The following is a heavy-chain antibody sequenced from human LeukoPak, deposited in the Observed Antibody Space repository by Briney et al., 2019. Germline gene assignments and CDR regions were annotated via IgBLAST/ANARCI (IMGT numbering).Heavy chain of an antibody. CDR1: GGSISNYY. Sequence: SETLSLTCSVSGGSISNYYWNWNRQTPGKGLEWIGYIFYSGRTHYNPSLKSRVTISVDTSKNQFSLTLSSVTTADTAVYYCARGQKYRNGYTVTELGSGYFAYWGQGTLVTVSS. CDR2: IFYSGRT. D-gene: IGHD5-18*01. V-gene: IGHV4-59*01. CDR3: ARGQKYRNGYTVTELGSGYFAY. J-gene: IGHJ4*02.